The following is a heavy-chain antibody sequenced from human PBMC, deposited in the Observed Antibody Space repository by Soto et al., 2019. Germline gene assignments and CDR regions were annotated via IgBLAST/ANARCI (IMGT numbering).Heavy chain of an antibody. V-gene: IGHV3-74*01. Sequence: GGSLRLSCAASGFTFSNHALQWVRQAPGKGLEWVSRINSDGSSTSYADSVKGRFTISRDNAKNTLYLQMNSLRAEDTAVYYCARVWIAARPGGMDVWGQGTTVTVSS. CDR3: ARVWIAARPGGMDV. J-gene: IGHJ6*02. D-gene: IGHD6-6*01. CDR1: GFTFSNHA. CDR2: INSDGSST.